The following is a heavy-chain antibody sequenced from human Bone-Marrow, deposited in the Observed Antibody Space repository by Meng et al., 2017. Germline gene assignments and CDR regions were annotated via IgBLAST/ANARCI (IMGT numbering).Heavy chain of an antibody. V-gene: IGHV4-4*02. D-gene: IGHD6-19*01. J-gene: IGHJ4*02. CDR2: FHHSGTT. CDR3: AASPGWWRIDS. Sequence: QWQLEGPGPGLVKPSGTRSLTGGVSGASVSSGYWWTWVRQPPGKGLEWIGEFHHSGTTNYNPSLRSRVTISVDTSKNQFSLRLTSVTAADTAVYYCAASPGWWRIDSWGQGTLVTVSS. CDR1: GASVSSGYW.